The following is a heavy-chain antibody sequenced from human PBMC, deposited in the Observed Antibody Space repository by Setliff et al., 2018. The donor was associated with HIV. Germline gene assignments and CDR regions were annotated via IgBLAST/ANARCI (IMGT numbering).Heavy chain of an antibody. CDR2: IYYSGST. Sequence: PSETLCLTCTVSGGSISSYYWSWIRQPPGKGLEWIGYIYYSGSTNYNPSLKSRVTISVDTSKNQFSLKLSSVIAADTAVYYCARIFGDQGYYYGMDVWGQGTTVTVSS. V-gene: IGHV4-59*01. CDR3: ARIFGDQGYYYGMDV. J-gene: IGHJ6*02. D-gene: IGHD3-3*01. CDR1: GGSISSYY.